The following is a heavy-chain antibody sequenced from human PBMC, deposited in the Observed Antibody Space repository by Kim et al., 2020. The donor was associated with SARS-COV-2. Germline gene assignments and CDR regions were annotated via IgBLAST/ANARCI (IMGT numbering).Heavy chain of an antibody. CDR1: GFTFSTYA. Sequence: GGSLRLSCAASGFTFSTYAMSWVRQAPGKGLEWVSSIIDTGDATYYADSVRGRFTISRDNYKKTLFLQINSLRGDDTAIYYCARGAAVADTYYFTSWGQGTLVTVSS. CDR3: ARGAAVADTYYFTS. J-gene: IGHJ4*02. D-gene: IGHD6-19*01. V-gene: IGHV3-23*01. CDR2: IIDTGDAT.